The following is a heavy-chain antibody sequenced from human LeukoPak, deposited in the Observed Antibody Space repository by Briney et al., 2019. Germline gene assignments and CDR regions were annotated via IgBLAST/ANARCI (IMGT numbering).Heavy chain of an antibody. Sequence: GGSLRLSCAASGFTFSSYAMTWVRQAPGKGLEWVSTISGSGGTTYYADSVKGRFTISRDNAKNTLYLQMNSLRAEDTAVYYCARVYYYGSGSSLGYFDYWGQGTLVTVSS. J-gene: IGHJ4*02. V-gene: IGHV3-23*01. CDR3: ARVYYYGSGSSLGYFDY. CDR2: ISGSGGTT. D-gene: IGHD3-10*01. CDR1: GFTFSSYA.